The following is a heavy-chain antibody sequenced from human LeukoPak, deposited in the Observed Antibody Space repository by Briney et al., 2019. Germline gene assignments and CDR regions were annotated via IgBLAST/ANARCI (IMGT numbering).Heavy chain of an antibody. Sequence: GASVKVSCKASGYTFTSYDINWVRQATGQGLEWMVWMNPNSGNTGYAQKFQGRVTMTRDTSTSTVYMELSSLRSEDTAVYYCARDRGAENYYDSSGYLGYYYMDVWGKGTTVTISS. J-gene: IGHJ6*03. CDR2: MNPNSGNT. V-gene: IGHV1-8*01. CDR1: GYTFTSYD. CDR3: ARDRGAENYYDSSGYLGYYYMDV. D-gene: IGHD3-22*01.